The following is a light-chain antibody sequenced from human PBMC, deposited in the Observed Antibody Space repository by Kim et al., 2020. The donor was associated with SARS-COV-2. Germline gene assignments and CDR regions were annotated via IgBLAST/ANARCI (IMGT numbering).Light chain of an antibody. CDR1: QSISTW. J-gene: IGKJ4*01. CDR3: QQYNIYSLLT. Sequence: SVGDRVTITGRASQSISTWLAWYQQKPGKAPKLLIYMASTLETGVSSRFSGSGSGTEFTLTLSSLQPDDVATYYCQQYNIYSLLTFGGGTKVDIK. CDR2: MAS. V-gene: IGKV1-5*03.